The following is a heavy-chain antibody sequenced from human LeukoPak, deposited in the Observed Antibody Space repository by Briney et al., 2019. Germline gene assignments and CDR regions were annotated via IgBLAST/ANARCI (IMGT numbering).Heavy chain of an antibody. CDR1: GASITSYF. Sequence: SETLSLTCAVSGASITSYFWSWIRRPPEKGLEWIGYISHSGTTNYNPSLKSRVTISQDTSKNQLSLKVNSVTAADTAVYYCARGGAAAGIYYYYGMDVWGQGTTVTVSS. D-gene: IGHD6-13*01. J-gene: IGHJ6*02. CDR3: ARGGAAAGIYYYYGMDV. V-gene: IGHV4-59*12. CDR2: ISHSGTT.